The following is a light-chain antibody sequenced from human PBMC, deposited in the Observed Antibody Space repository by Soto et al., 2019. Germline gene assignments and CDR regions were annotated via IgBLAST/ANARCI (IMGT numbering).Light chain of an antibody. CDR1: QSVLYSSNNKDY. J-gene: IGKJ1*01. CDR2: WAS. CDR3: QQYDSTPWT. V-gene: IGKV4-1*01. Sequence: DIVMTQSPDSLAVSLGERATINCKSSQSVLYSSNNKDYLAWYQQKPGQSPKLLIYWASTRESWVPDRFSGSGSVTDFTLTISSLQAEDVAFYYCQQYDSTPWTFGHGTEVEIQ.